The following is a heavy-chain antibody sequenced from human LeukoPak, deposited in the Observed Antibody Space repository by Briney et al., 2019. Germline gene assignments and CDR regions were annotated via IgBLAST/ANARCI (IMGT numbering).Heavy chain of an antibody. CDR3: ARKRIAAPIDY. V-gene: IGHV1-2*02. D-gene: IGHD6-6*01. CDR2: IHPRRGDT. J-gene: IGHJ4*02. Sequence: ASVKVSCKTSGYSFTAFYIHWVRQAPGQGLEWMGWIHPRRGDTNSAQKFQGRVTMTRDTSISTVYMELSSLRPDDTAVYYCARKRIAAPIDYWGQGTLVTVSS. CDR1: GYSFTAFY.